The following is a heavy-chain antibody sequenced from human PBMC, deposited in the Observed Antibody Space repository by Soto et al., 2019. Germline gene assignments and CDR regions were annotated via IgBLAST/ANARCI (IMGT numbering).Heavy chain of an antibody. CDR2: ISYDGSNK. Sequence: QVQLVESGGGVVQPGRSLRLSCAASGFTFSSYAMHWVRQAPGKGLEWVAVISYDGSNKYYADSVKGRFTISRDNSKNTLYLQMNSLRAEDTAVYYCARGLVGYSYGPFDYWGQGTLVTVSS. CDR3: ARGLVGYSYGPFDY. CDR1: GFTFSSYA. J-gene: IGHJ4*02. V-gene: IGHV3-30-3*01. D-gene: IGHD5-18*01.